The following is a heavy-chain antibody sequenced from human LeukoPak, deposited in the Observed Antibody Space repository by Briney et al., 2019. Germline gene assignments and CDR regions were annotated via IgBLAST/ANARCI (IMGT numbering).Heavy chain of an antibody. V-gene: IGHV3-7*01. Sequence: GGSLRLSCVASGFSFRAYWMSWVRQAPGKGLEWVANIQQEEIEEYYEDSVKGRFTISRDNAKNSLSLQMNSLRVEDTAVYYCARWSGNILTGLFDFWGQGSLVTVSS. CDR2: IQQEEIEE. CDR1: GFSFRAYW. J-gene: IGHJ4*02. CDR3: ARWSGNILTGLFDF. D-gene: IGHD3-9*01.